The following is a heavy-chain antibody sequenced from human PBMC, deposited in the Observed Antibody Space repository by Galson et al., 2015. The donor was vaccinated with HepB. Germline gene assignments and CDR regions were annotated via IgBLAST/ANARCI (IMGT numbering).Heavy chain of an antibody. J-gene: IGHJ4*02. CDR1: GFSLSTTGMR. V-gene: IGHV2-70*04. CDR3: ARGRGYTYGLSLES. CDR2: IDWDDDK. Sequence: PALVKPTQTLTLTCTFSGFSLSTTGMRINWIRQPPGKALEWLARIDWDDDKFYRTSLRTRLTISKDTSKNQVVLTMTNMDPADTATYYCARGRGYTYGLSLESWGQGTLVTVSS. D-gene: IGHD5-18*01.